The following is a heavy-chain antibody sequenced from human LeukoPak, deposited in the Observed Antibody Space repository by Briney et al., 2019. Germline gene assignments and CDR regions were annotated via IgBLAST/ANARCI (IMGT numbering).Heavy chain of an antibody. CDR2: IYTSGST. CDR1: GYSISSGHY. V-gene: IGHV4-38-2*02. D-gene: IGHD3-10*01. Sequence: SETLSLTCTVSGYSISSGHYWGWIRQPSGKGLEWIGRIYTSGSTNYNPSLKSRVTISLDTSKNQFSLKMSSVTAADTAVYYCAGNYYGSGSYYSEDRYWGQGTLVTVSS. CDR3: AGNYYGSGSYYSEDRY. J-gene: IGHJ4*02.